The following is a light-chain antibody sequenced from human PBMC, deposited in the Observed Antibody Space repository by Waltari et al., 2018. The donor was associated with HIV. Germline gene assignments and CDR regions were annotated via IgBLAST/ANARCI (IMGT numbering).Light chain of an antibody. CDR2: WAS. J-gene: IGKJ5*01. V-gene: IGKV4-1*01. Sequence: DIVMTQSPDSLAVSLGQRATINCKSSQSVLSSSNNKNYLAWYQQRPGQPPTLLISWASARESGVSDRISGSGSGTDFTLTINRLQAEDVAVYYCQQYYNTPSITFGQGTRLEIK. CDR3: QQYYNTPSIT. CDR1: QSVLSSSNNKNY.